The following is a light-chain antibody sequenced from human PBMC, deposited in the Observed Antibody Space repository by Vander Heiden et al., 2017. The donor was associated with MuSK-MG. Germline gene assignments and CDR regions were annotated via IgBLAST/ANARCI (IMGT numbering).Light chain of an antibody. V-gene: IGLV3-1*01. Sequence: SFDLTQPPFVSVSPGQTANLPCPGNKSWGKYDWWYQQKLGQSPVLVMKQDSKRPSGIHERFSGSNSGNTATLTISGTQDMDEDDYYCQAWDSNNYVVFGGGTKLTVL. CDR3: QAWDSNNYVV. CDR1: KSWGKY. CDR2: QDS. J-gene: IGLJ2*01.